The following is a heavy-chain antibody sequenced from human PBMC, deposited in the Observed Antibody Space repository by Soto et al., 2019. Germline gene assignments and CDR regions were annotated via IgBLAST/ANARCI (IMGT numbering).Heavy chain of an antibody. CDR1: GFTLSNSG. J-gene: IGHJ4*02. CDR3: AKSPTKVGAWDYLDY. Sequence: PGGSLRLSCAASGFTLSNSGMHWVRQAPGKGLEWVAVISHDGGYEYYADSVRGRFTISRDNSENTLYLQMNSLRAEDTAVYYCAKSPTKVGAWDYLDYWGQGTLVTVSS. V-gene: IGHV3-30*18. CDR2: ISHDGGYE. D-gene: IGHD1-26*01.